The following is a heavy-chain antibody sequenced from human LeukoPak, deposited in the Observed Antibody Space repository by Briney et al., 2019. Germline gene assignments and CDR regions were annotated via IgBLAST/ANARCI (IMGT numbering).Heavy chain of an antibody. V-gene: IGHV3-21*01. D-gene: IGHD3-9*01. CDR2: ISSSSSYI. CDR3: ARVDFDWSFDY. Sequence: GGSLRLSCAASGFTFSSYSMNWVRQAPGKGLEWVSSISSSSSYIHYADSVKGRFTISRDNAKNSLYLQMNSLRAEDTAVYYCARVDFDWSFDYWGQGTLVTVSS. CDR1: GFTFSSYS. J-gene: IGHJ4*02.